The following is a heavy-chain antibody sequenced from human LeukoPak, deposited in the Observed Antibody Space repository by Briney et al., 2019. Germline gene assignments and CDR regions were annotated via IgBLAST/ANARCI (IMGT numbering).Heavy chain of an antibody. J-gene: IGHJ3*02. CDR3: ARSPIVVVTASAFDI. Sequence: PSETLSLTCTVSGGSISSYYWNWIRQPPGKGLEWIGYIYYSGSTNYNPSLKSRVTISVDTSKNQFSLKLSSVTAADTAVYYCARSPIVVVTASAFDIWGQGTMVTVSS. D-gene: IGHD2-21*02. CDR1: GGSISSYY. V-gene: IGHV4-59*08. CDR2: IYYSGST.